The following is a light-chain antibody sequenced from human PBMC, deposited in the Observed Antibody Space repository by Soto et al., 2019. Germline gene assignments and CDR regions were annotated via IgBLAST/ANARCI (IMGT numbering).Light chain of an antibody. CDR2: DAS. Sequence: AIQLTQSPSSLSASVGDRVSITCRASQDISSTLAWYQQKPGKAPKLLIYDASSLESGVPSRFSGSGSGTDFTLTIGSLQPEDFATYYCQQFDSYPHTFGQGTKLEIK. J-gene: IGKJ2*01. CDR1: QDISST. CDR3: QQFDSYPHT. V-gene: IGKV1-13*02.